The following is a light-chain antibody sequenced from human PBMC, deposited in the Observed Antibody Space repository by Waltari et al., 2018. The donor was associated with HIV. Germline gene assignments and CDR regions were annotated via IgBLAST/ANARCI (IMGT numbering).Light chain of an antibody. J-gene: IGLJ3*02. Sequence: SYVLTQPPSVSVAPGKTATITCGGNSIGDKSVHWYQQKPGQAPVVVIYYDSDRPSGIPERFSGSNSGNTATRTISRVEAGDEADYYCQVWDSTSDHRVFGGGTKLTVL. CDR2: YDS. CDR3: QVWDSTSDHRV. V-gene: IGLV3-21*04. CDR1: SIGDKS.